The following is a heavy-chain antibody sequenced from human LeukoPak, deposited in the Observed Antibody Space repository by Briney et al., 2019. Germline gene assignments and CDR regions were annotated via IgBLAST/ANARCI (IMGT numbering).Heavy chain of an antibody. J-gene: IGHJ4*02. D-gene: IGHD2-15*01. CDR3: ARDLGYCSGGTCYSADYFDY. Sequence: GGSLRLSCAASGFTFSSYTFSSYWMSWVRQAPGKGLEWVANIKGDGSEKYYVDSVKGRFTIPRDNAKNSLYLQMNSLRAEDTAVYYCARDLGYCSGGTCYSADYFDYWGQGTLVTVSS. CDR1: GFTFSSYTFSSYW. V-gene: IGHV3-7*01. CDR2: IKGDGSEK.